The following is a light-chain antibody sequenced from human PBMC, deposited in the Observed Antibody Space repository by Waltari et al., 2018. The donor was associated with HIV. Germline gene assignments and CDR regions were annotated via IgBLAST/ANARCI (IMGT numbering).Light chain of an antibody. Sequence: QSVLTQPPSVSGAPGQRVTISCTGSSSTIGAGYDVHWYQHLPGTAPTLLIYRNNNRPSGVPDRFSGTKSGTSASLAIAGRQPGDEAYYYCQSYDGTLSGVVFGGGTKLTVL. V-gene: IGLV1-40*01. J-gene: IGLJ2*01. CDR1: SSTIGAGYD. CDR3: QSYDGTLSGVV. CDR2: RNN.